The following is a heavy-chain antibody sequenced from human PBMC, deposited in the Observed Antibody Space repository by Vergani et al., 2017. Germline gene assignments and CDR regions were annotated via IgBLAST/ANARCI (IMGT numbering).Heavy chain of an antibody. J-gene: IGHJ3*02. CDR2: IIPILGIA. D-gene: IGHD3-10*01. CDR3: ARVTRRADGEHDAFDI. CDR1: GGTFSSYA. V-gene: IGHV1-69*04. Sequence: QVQLVQSGAEVKKPGSSVKVSCKASGGTFSSYAISWVRQAPGQGLEWMGRIIPILGIANYAQKFQGRVTITADKSTSTAYMELSSLRSEDTAVYYCARVTRRADGEHDAFDIWGQGTMVTVSS.